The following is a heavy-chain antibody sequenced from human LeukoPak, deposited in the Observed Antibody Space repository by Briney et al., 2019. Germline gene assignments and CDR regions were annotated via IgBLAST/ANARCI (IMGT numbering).Heavy chain of an antibody. J-gene: IGHJ4*02. D-gene: IGHD2-2*01. Sequence: SVTVSCKASGYTFTSYGICWVRQAPEQALEWLGGIIPIFGTANSAQKFQGRVTITADESTSTAYMELSSLRSEDTAVYYCARVIGCSSTSCYGRFDYWGQGTLVTVSS. CDR1: GYTFTSYG. V-gene: IGHV1-69*13. CDR3: ARVIGCSSTSCYGRFDY. CDR2: IIPIFGTA.